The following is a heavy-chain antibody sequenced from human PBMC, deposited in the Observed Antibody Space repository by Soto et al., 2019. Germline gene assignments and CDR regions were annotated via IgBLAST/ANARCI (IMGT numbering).Heavy chain of an antibody. D-gene: IGHD2-2*01. Sequence: ASETLSLPCTVSGGSISSGGYYWGWIRQHPGKGLEWIGYIYYSGSTYYNPSLKSRVTISVDTSKNQFSLKLSSVTAADTAVYYCARDHAAAHYYYGMDVWGQGTTVTVSS. CDR3: ARDHAAAHYYYGMDV. CDR1: GGSISSGGYY. J-gene: IGHJ6*02. V-gene: IGHV4-31*03. CDR2: IYYSGST.